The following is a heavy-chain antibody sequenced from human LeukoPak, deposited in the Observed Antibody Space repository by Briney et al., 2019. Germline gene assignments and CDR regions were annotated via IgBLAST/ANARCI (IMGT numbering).Heavy chain of an antibody. CDR3: ARSRYCSSTSCPSYRFDY. V-gene: IGHV4-59*10. D-gene: IGHD2-2*01. J-gene: IGHJ4*02. CDR2: IYTSGST. CDR1: GGSISSYY. Sequence: SGTLSLTCAVSGGSISSYYWSWIRQPAGKGLEWIGRIYTSGSTNYNPSLKSRVTISVDKSKNQFSLNLSSLTAADTAVYYCARSRYCSSTSCPSYRFDYWGQGTLVTVSS.